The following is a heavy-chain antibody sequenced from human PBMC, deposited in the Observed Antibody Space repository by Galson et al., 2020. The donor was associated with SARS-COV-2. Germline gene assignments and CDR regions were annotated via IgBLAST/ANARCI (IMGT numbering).Heavy chain of an antibody. D-gene: IGHD6-13*01. Sequence: GASLKISCAASGFTFDDYGMSWVSQAPGKELEWVSGINWNGGSTGYADSVKGRFTISRDNAKNSLYLQMNSLRAEDTALYYCARVRYSSSWYYYGMDVWGQGTTVTVSS. V-gene: IGHV3-20*04. CDR1: GFTFDDYG. CDR3: ARVRYSSSWYYYGMDV. CDR2: INWNGGST. J-gene: IGHJ6*02.